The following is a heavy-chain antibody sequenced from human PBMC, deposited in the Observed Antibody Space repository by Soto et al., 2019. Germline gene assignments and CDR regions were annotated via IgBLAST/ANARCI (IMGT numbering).Heavy chain of an antibody. CDR3: AKDRITIFGVVIIPKLYYYYGMDV. J-gene: IGHJ6*02. CDR1: GFTFSSYG. Sequence: GGSLRLSCAASGFTFSSYGMHWVRQAPGKGLEWVAVISYDGSNKYYADSVKGRFTISRDNSKNTLYLQMNSLRAEDTAVYYCAKDRITIFGVVIIPKLYYYYGMDVWGQGTTVTVSS. D-gene: IGHD3-3*01. CDR2: ISYDGSNK. V-gene: IGHV3-30*18.